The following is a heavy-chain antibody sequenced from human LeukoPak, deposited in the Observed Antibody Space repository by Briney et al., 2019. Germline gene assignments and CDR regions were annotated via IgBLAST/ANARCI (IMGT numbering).Heavy chain of an antibody. V-gene: IGHV4-39*07. D-gene: IGHD3-10*01. CDR2: LHHTGST. Sequence: SETLSLTCNVFGGAVSSNGHYWGWLRQSPGKGLEWIGSLHHTGSTFYNPSLKSRVTISVDTSKNQFSLKLSSVTAADTAVYYCASTGSYSGRFDYWGQGTLVTVSS. J-gene: IGHJ4*02. CDR3: ASTGSYSGRFDY. CDR1: GGAVSSNGHY.